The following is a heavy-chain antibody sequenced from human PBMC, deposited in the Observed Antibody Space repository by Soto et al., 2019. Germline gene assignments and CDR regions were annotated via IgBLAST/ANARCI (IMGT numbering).Heavy chain of an antibody. CDR2: IYYLGNT. Sequence: SETLSLTCSFSGDSVTSHYLTWIRQSPEKGLEWVGSIYYLGNTYYNPSLRSRVTISVDTSKNQFSLKLRSVTAAGTAVFYCAGLYPYESSGYHLNYWGQGALVTVSS. D-gene: IGHD3-22*01. J-gene: IGHJ4*02. V-gene: IGHV4-59*04. CDR3: AGLYPYESSGYHLNY. CDR1: GDSVTSHY.